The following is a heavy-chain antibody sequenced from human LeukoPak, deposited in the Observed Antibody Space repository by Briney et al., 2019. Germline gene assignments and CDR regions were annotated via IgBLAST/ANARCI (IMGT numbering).Heavy chain of an antibody. V-gene: IGHV3-74*01. CDR1: GFTFSSYW. D-gene: IGHD3-3*01. Sequence: GGSLRLSCAASGFTFSSYWMHWVRQAPGKGLVWVSRINRDGSSTSYADSVKGRFTISRDNAKNTLYLQMNSLRAEDTAVYYCARVRSGAHYDFWSGYYGGGYGMDVWGQGTTVTVSS. CDR2: INRDGSST. J-gene: IGHJ6*02. CDR3: ARVRSGAHYDFWSGYYGGGYGMDV.